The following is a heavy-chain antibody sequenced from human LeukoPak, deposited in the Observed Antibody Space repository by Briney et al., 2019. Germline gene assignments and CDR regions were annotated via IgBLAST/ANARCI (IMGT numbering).Heavy chain of an antibody. CDR3: AKPARYCSSTSCYDY. V-gene: IGHV3-23*01. CDR2: ISGSGGST. J-gene: IGHJ4*02. D-gene: IGHD2-2*01. Sequence: GGSLRLSCAASGFTFSSYAMTWVRQAPGKGLEWVSAISGSGGSTYYADSVKGRFTISRDNSKNTLYLQIYSLRAEDTAVYYCAKPARYCSSTSCYDYWGQGTLVTVSS. CDR1: GFTFSSYA.